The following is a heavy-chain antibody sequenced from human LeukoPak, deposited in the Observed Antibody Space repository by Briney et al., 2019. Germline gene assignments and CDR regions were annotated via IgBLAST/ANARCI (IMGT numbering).Heavy chain of an antibody. CDR1: GGTFSSYA. Sequence: GSSVKVSCKASGGTFSSYAISWVRRAPGQGLEWMGGIIPIFGTANYAQKFQGRVTITADESTSTAYMELSSLRSEDTAVYYCARGERITMIVAAFDIWGQGTMVTVSS. CDR2: IIPIFGTA. V-gene: IGHV1-69*01. D-gene: IGHD3-22*01. J-gene: IGHJ3*02. CDR3: ARGERITMIVAAFDI.